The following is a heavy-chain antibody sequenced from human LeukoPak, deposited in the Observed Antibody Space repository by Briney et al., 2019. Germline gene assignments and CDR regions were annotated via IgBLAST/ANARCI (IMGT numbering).Heavy chain of an antibody. CDR3: ANDGSSSRTD. CDR1: GFTYTSSA. J-gene: IGHJ4*02. D-gene: IGHD3-10*01. V-gene: IGHV3-30*02. Sequence: PGGSLRLSCGASGFTYTSSAMHWVRQGPGKGLEWVAYIAHHGNNKYYADSVKGRFTISRDNSKRSLYLQMNSLRADDTAVYYCANDGSSSRTDWGQGTLVRVSS. CDR2: IAHHGNNK.